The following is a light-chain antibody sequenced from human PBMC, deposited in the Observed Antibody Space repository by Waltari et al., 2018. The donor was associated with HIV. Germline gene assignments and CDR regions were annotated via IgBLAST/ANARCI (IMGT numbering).Light chain of an antibody. CDR2: DDG. V-gene: IGLV3-21*02. J-gene: IGLJ3*02. CDR3: QLWDTTSDHPV. CDR1: NIGSQS. Sequence: SYVLTQPPSVSVAPGQTARITCGGANIGSQSVPWYQQKPGQAPLLVVFDDGDRPSGIPERFSGSNSGNTATLTIGRVEAGDEADYYCQLWDTTSDHPVFGGGTKLTVL.